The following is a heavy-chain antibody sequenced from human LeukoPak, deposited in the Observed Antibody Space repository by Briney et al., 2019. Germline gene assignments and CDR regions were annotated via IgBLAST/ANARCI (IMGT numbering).Heavy chain of an antibody. D-gene: IGHD3-22*01. CDR2: ISGSGGST. CDR3: ALPNAYSSGYWGRYMDV. CDR1: GFTFSSYG. J-gene: IGHJ6*03. Sequence: PGGSLRLSCAASGFTFSSYGMSWVRQAPGKGLEWVSAISGSGGSTYYADSVKGRFTISRDNAKNSLYLQMNSLRAEDTAVYYCALPNAYSSGYWGRYMDVWGKGTTVTISS. V-gene: IGHV3-23*01.